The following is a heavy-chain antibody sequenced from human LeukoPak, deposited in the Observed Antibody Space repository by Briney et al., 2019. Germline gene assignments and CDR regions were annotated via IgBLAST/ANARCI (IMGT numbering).Heavy chain of an antibody. CDR3: ARVSLVGGYPFDY. CDR1: GFTFSSYS. J-gene: IGHJ4*02. D-gene: IGHD5-12*01. Sequence: GGSLRLSCVASGFTFSSYSMNWVRQAPGKGLEWVSFISSSSTYIYYADSVKGRFTISRDNAKNSLYLQMNSLRAEDTAVYYCARVSLVGGYPFDYWGQGTLVTVSS. V-gene: IGHV3-21*01. CDR2: ISSSSTYI.